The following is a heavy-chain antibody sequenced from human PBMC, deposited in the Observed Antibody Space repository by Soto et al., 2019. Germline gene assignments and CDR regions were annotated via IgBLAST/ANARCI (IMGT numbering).Heavy chain of an antibody. CDR1: GFTFSSYG. D-gene: IGHD1-1*01. CDR2: ISYDGSNK. V-gene: IGHV3-30*18. Sequence: QPGGSLRLSCAASGFTFSSYGMHWVRQAPGKGLEWVSAISYDGSNKYYADSVKGRFTISRDNSKNTLYLQMNSLRAEDTAVYYCAKGSSQRNTYYYYYYMDVWGKGTTVTVPS. CDR3: AKGSSQRNTYYYYYYMDV. J-gene: IGHJ6*03.